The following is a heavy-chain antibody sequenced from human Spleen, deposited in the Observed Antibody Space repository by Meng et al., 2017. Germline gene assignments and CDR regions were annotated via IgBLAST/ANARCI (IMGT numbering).Heavy chain of an antibody. CDR3: ARGRRGYSYGGGDFDY. D-gene: IGHD5-18*01. CDR2: INPNSGGT. CDR1: GGTFSNYA. J-gene: IGHJ4*02. V-gene: IGHV1-2*06. Sequence: VQPVPSGAGVKKPGSSVKVSCKASGGTFSNYAISWVRQAPGQGLEWMGRINPNSGGTNYAQKFQGRVTMTRDTSISTADRELSRLRSDDTAVYYCARGRRGYSYGGGDFDYWGQGTLVTVSS.